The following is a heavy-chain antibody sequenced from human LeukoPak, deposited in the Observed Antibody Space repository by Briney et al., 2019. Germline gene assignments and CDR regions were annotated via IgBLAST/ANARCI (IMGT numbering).Heavy chain of an antibody. CDR1: GFTFSSYA. D-gene: IGHD2-2*01. CDR3: ARGYCSSTSCPEDY. Sequence: GSLRLSCAASGFTFSSYAMHWVRQAPGKGLEYVSAISSNGGSTYYANSVKGRFTISRDNSKNTLYLQMGSLRAEDMAVYYCARGYCSSTSCPEDYWGQGTLVTVSS. V-gene: IGHV3-64*01. CDR2: ISSNGGST. J-gene: IGHJ4*02.